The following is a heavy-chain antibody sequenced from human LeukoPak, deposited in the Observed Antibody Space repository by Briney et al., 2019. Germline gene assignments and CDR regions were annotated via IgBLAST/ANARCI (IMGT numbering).Heavy chain of an antibody. CDR2: INPNSGGT. J-gene: IGHJ4*02. CDR1: GYTFTGYY. Sequence: ASVKVSCQASGYTFTGYYMHWVRQAPGQGLEWMGWINPNSGGTNYAQKFQGRVTMTRDTSISTAYMELSRLRSDDTAVYYCARDSSGWYWNGDYWGQGTLVTVSS. V-gene: IGHV1-2*02. D-gene: IGHD6-19*01. CDR3: ARDSSGWYWNGDY.